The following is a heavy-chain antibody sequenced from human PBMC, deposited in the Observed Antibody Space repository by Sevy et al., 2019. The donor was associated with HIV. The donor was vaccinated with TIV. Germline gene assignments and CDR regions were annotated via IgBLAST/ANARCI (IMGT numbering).Heavy chain of an antibody. D-gene: IGHD6-19*01. CDR3: AREHSPSFGLVLRDWFDP. J-gene: IGHJ5*02. V-gene: IGHV3-21*01. CDR1: GFIFNSYS. CDR2: ISSNSDHI. Sequence: GGSLRLSCAASGFIFNSYSMNWVRQAPGKGLEWVSFISSNSDHIYYADSVRGRFTISRDNAKNSLFLQMNSLRAEDTAVYYCAREHSPSFGLVLRDWFDPWGQGTPVTVSS.